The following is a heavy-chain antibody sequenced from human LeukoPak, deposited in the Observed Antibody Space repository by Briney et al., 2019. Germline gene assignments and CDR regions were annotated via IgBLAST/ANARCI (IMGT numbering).Heavy chain of an antibody. Sequence: PSETLSLTCTVSGGSINSYYWSWIRQPPGKGLEWIGYIYYSGSTNYNPSLKSRVTMSVDTSKNQFSLKLSSVTAADTAVYYCARSARSYYYYYMDVWGKGTTVTVSS. CDR3: ARSARSYYYYYMDV. J-gene: IGHJ6*03. V-gene: IGHV4-59*12. CDR1: GGSINSYY. D-gene: IGHD6-25*01. CDR2: IYYSGST.